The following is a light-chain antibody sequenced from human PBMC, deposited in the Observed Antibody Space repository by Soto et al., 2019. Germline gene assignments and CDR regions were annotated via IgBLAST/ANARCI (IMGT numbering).Light chain of an antibody. V-gene: IGKV3-20*01. CDR1: QIVTGDY. CDR2: DAS. Sequence: EVVLTQSPGTLSLSPGEGATLSCRASQIVTGDYLAWYQQKPGQAPRLLMYDASTRATGIPDRFSGSGSGTAFTPIISRLEPEDFAVYYCQQYGDSLLTFGQGTKVDIK. CDR3: QQYGDSLLT. J-gene: IGKJ1*01.